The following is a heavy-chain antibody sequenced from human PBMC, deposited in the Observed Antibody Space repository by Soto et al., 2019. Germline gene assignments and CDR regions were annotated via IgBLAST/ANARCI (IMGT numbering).Heavy chain of an antibody. J-gene: IGHJ4*02. Sequence: GGSLRLSCAASGFTFSSYAMHWVRQALGKGLEWVAVISYDGSNKYYADSVKGRFTISRDNSKNTLYLQMNSLRAEDTAVYYCARGSGWYSVVGALDYWGQGTLVTVSS. CDR1: GFTFSSYA. V-gene: IGHV3-30-3*01. CDR2: ISYDGSNK. CDR3: ARGSGWYSVVGALDY. D-gene: IGHD6-19*01.